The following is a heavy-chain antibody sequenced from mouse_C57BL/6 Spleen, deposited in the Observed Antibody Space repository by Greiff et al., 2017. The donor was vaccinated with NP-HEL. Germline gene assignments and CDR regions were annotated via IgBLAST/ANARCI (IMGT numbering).Heavy chain of an antibody. CDR3: ARGGVYYGSSYYAMDY. J-gene: IGHJ4*01. CDR1: GFTFSDYG. D-gene: IGHD1-1*01. CDR2: ISSGSSTI. V-gene: IGHV5-17*01. Sequence: EVMLVESGGGLVKPGGSLKLSCAASGFTFSDYGMHWVRQAPEKGLEWVAYISSGSSTIYYADTEKGRFTISRDNAKNTLFLQMTSLRSEDTAMYYCARGGVYYGSSYYAMDYWGQRTSVTVSS.